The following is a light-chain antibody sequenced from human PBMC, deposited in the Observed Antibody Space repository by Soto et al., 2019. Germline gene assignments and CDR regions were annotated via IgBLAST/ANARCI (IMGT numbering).Light chain of an antibody. Sequence: EIVMTQSPATPSVSPGDRATLSCCASQSVSSNLRWYQQKPGQAPRLLISGASTRATGIPARFSGSGSETEITLTISSLQSEDFAVYYCQQYNNWPWTFGQGTKVDTK. V-gene: IGKV3-15*01. CDR1: QSVSSN. CDR2: GAS. CDR3: QQYNNWPWT. J-gene: IGKJ1*01.